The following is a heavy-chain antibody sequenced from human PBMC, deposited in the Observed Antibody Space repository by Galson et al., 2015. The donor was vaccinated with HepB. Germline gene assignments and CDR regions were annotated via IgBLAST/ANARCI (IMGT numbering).Heavy chain of an antibody. Sequence: PALVKPTQTLTLTCTFSGFSLSTSGMCVSWIRQPPGKALEWLARIDWDDDKYYSTSLKTRLTISKDTSKNQVVLTMTNMDPVDTATYYCARIGSSWGRPVYYGMDVWGPGTTVTVSS. CDR3: ARIGSSWGRPVYYGMDV. CDR1: GFSLSTSGMC. J-gene: IGHJ6*02. D-gene: IGHD6-13*01. CDR2: IDWDDDK. V-gene: IGHV2-70*11.